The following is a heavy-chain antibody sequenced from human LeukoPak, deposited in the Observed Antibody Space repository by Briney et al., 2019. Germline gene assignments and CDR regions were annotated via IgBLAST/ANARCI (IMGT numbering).Heavy chain of an antibody. V-gene: IGHV3-30*02. D-gene: IGHD2-8*01. CDR1: GFTFSSYG. J-gene: IGHJ4*02. CDR2: IRYDGSNK. CDR3: AKDLRPKDYIVLMVYAIGF. Sequence: GGSLRLSCAASGFTFSSYGMHWVRQAPGKGLEWVAFIRYDGSNKYYADSVKGRFTISRDNSKNTVYLQMNSLRAEDTAVYYCAKDLRPKDYIVLMVYAIGFWGQGTLVTVSS.